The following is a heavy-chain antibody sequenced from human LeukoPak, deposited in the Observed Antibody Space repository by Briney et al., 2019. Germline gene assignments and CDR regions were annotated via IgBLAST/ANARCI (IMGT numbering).Heavy chain of an antibody. V-gene: IGHV4-59*01. CDR3: AGIQVGTAMVTTSAFDI. D-gene: IGHD5-18*01. J-gene: IGHJ3*02. CDR2: IYYSGST. Sequence: SETLSLTCTVSGGSISSYYWSWIRQPPGKGLEWIGYIYYSGSTNYNPSLKSRVTISVDTSRNQFSLKLSSVTAADTAVYYCAGIQVGTAMVTTSAFDIWGQGTMVTVSS. CDR1: GGSISSYY.